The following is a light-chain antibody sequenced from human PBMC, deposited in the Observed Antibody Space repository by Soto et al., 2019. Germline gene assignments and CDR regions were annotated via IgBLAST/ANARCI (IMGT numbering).Light chain of an antibody. V-gene: IGKV1-13*02. CDR1: QGIGSA. CDR2: DAS. Sequence: AIQLTQSPSSLSASIGDRVTITCRARQGIGSALAWYQQAPGTPPKLLIFDASTLENGVPSRFSGGGSGTDFSLTISSLQPEDFATSYSLLFNTSPKAFGGGAKVEIK. J-gene: IGKJ4*01. CDR3: LLFNTSPKA.